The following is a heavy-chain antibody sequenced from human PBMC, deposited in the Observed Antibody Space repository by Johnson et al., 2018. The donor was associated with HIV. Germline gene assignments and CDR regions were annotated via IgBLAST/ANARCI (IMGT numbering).Heavy chain of an antibody. V-gene: IGHV3-13*01. CDR2: IGTAGDT. J-gene: IGHJ3*02. D-gene: IGHD4-17*01. Sequence: VQLVESGGGVVRPGGSLRLSCAASGFTFSSYDMHWVRQATGKGLEWVSAIGTAGDTYYPGSVKGRFTISRENAKNSLYLQMNSLKAEDTALYYCARDEGLDYGASLGAFDIWGQGTMVTVSS. CDR1: GFTFSSYD. CDR3: ARDEGLDYGASLGAFDI.